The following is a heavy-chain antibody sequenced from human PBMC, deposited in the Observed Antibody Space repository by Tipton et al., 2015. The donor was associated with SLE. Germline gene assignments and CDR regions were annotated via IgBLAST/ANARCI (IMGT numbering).Heavy chain of an antibody. CDR1: GFTFSDYY. Sequence: SLRLSCAASGFTFSDYYMSWIRQAPGKGLEWVSVIYSGGSTYYADSVKGRFTISRDNSKNTLYLQMNSLRAEDTAVYYCAKISYWGQGTLVTVSS. J-gene: IGHJ4*02. V-gene: IGHV3-53*05. CDR2: IYSGGST. CDR3: AKISY.